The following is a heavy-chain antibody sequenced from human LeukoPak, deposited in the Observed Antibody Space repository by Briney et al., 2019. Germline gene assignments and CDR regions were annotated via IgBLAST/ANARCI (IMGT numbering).Heavy chain of an antibody. Sequence: PGGSLRLSCAASGFTFSSYEMNWVRQAPGKGLEWVSYISSSGSTIYYADSVKGRFTISRDNAKNSLYLQMSSLRAEDTAVYYCARRIAAAATDDYYGMDVWGQGTTVTVSS. CDR3: ARRIAAAATDDYYGMDV. D-gene: IGHD6-13*01. CDR2: ISSSGSTI. CDR1: GFTFSSYE. J-gene: IGHJ6*02. V-gene: IGHV3-48*03.